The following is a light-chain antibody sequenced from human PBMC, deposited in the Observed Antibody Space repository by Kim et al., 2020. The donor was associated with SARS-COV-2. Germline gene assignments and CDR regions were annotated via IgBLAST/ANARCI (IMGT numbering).Light chain of an antibody. Sequence: PGERATLSCRANQTVASDYLAWYQQKPGQAPRLLIYGASSRATGIPDRFSGSGSGTDFTLTISRLEPEDFAVYYCQQYGSSRGFTFGPGTKVDIK. CDR3: QQYGSSRGFT. V-gene: IGKV3-20*01. CDR1: QTVASDY. J-gene: IGKJ3*01. CDR2: GAS.